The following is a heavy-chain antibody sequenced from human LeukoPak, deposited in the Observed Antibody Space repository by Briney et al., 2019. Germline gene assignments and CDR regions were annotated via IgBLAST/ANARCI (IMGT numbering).Heavy chain of an antibody. V-gene: IGHV1-18*04. CDR3: ARGAQRFDWLYRGESDY. CDR1: GYTFTSYG. Sequence: AXXKVSCKASGYTFTSYGISWVRQAPGQGLEWMGWISAYNGNTNYAQKLQGRVTMTTDTSTSTAYMELRSLRSDDTAVYYCARGAQRFDWLYRGESDYWGQGTLVTVSS. D-gene: IGHD3-9*01. J-gene: IGHJ4*02. CDR2: ISAYNGNT.